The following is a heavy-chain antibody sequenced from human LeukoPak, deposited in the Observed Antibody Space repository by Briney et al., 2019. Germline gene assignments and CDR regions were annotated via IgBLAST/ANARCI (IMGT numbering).Heavy chain of an antibody. V-gene: IGHV3-30*04. CDR1: GFTFSSYA. CDR3: AKGLSSGYSGSDY. J-gene: IGHJ4*02. Sequence: GSLRLSCAASGFTFSSYAMHWVRQAPGKGLEWVALISYDGSNKYYADSVKGRFTISRDNSKNTLYLQMNSLRAEDTAVYYCAKGLSSGYSGSDYWGQGTLVTVSS. CDR2: ISYDGSNK. D-gene: IGHD3-22*01.